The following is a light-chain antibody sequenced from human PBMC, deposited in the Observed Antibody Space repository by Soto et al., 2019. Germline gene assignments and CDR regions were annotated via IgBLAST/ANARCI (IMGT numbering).Light chain of an antibody. V-gene: IGKV3-15*01. J-gene: IGKJ2*01. CDR1: QSVSSN. Sequence: EIVMTQSPATLSVSPGERATLSCRASQSVSSNLAWYQQKPGQAPRLLIYGASSRATGIPARFSGSGSGTEFTLTISSLQSEDLAVYYCQQYNNWPPYTFGQGTKLEMK. CDR3: QQYNNWPPYT. CDR2: GAS.